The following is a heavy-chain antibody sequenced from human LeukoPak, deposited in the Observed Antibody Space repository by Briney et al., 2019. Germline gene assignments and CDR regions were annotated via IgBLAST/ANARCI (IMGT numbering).Heavy chain of an antibody. Sequence: GGSLRLSCAASGFTFSSYAVSWVRQAPGKGLEWVASISGSGGSTAYADSVKGRFTISRDNSKNTLYLQMNSLRAEDTAVYYCAKGADCGGDCFRLTFHYWGQGTLVTVSS. J-gene: IGHJ4*02. CDR1: GFTFSSYA. D-gene: IGHD2-21*02. CDR2: ISGSGGST. V-gene: IGHV3-23*01. CDR3: AKGADCGGDCFRLTFHY.